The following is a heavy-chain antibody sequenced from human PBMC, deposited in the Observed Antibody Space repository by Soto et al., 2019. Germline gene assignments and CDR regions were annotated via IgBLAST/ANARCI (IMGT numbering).Heavy chain of an antibody. D-gene: IGHD3-10*01. V-gene: IGHV4-4*07. CDR1: GGSISGYY. CDR2: IYSTGST. J-gene: IGHJ4*02. CDR3: ARSFYYGSGSAHNDLGY. Sequence: QVQLQESGPGLVKPSETLSLTRTISGGSISGYYWNWIRQPAGKGLEWIGRIYSTGSTKFNPSLKSRVTMSVDTSKNQFSLKLTSVTAADTALYYCARSFYYGSGSAHNDLGYWGQGTLVTVSS.